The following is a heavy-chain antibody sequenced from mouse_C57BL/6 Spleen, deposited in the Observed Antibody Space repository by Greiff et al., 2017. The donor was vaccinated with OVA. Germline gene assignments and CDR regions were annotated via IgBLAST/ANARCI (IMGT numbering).Heavy chain of an antibody. J-gene: IGHJ2*01. CDR3: ARGGDSNYDY. D-gene: IGHD2-5*01. Sequence: VQLQQSGPELVKPGASVKISCKASGYSFTSYYIHWVKQRPGQGLEWIGWIYPGSGNTKYNEKFKGKATLTADTSSSTAYMQLSSLTSEDSAVYYCARGGDSNYDYWGQGTTLTVSS. V-gene: IGHV1-66*01. CDR1: GYSFTSYY. CDR2: IYPGSGNT.